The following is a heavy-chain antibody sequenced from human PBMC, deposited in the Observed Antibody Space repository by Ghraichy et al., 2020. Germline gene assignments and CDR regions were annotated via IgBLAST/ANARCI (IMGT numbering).Heavy chain of an antibody. Sequence: SETLSLTCTVSGGSISSYYWNWIRQPPGKGQEWIGYIYYSGSTNYNPSLKSRVTISVDTSKNQFSLKLSSVTAADTAVYYCARHSGYQLLLWYFDLWGRGTLVTVSS. J-gene: IGHJ2*01. CDR3: ARHSGYQLLLWYFDL. CDR1: GGSISSYY. V-gene: IGHV4-59*08. CDR2: IYYSGST. D-gene: IGHD2-2*01.